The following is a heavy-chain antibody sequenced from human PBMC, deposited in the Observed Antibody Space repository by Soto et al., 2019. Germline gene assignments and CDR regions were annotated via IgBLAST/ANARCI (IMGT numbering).Heavy chain of an antibody. Sequence: SETLSLTCTVSGGSISSYYWSWIRQPPGKGLEWIGYIYYSGSTNYNPSLKSRVTISVDTSKNQFSLKLSSVTAADTAVYYCARSGGSSGWFSFDYWGQGTLVTVSS. J-gene: IGHJ4*02. CDR2: IYYSGST. CDR1: GGSISSYY. CDR3: ARSGGSSGWFSFDY. V-gene: IGHV4-59*08. D-gene: IGHD6-19*01.